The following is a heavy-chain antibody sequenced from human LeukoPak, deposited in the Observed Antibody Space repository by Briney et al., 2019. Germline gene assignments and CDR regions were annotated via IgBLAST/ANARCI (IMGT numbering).Heavy chain of an antibody. CDR3: AKSSAGIAAAGTYDY. CDR1: GFTFDDYA. Sequence: PGRSLRLSCAASGFTFDDYAMHWVRQAPGKGLEWVSGISWNSGGIGYADSVKGRFTISRDNAKNSLYLQMNSLRAEDTALYYCAKSSAGIAAAGTYDYWGQGTLVTVSS. V-gene: IGHV3-9*01. J-gene: IGHJ4*02. CDR2: ISWNSGGI. D-gene: IGHD6-13*01.